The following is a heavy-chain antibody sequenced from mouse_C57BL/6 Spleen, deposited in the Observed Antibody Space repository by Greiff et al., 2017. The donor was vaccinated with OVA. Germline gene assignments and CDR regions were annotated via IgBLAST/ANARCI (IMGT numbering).Heavy chain of an antibody. CDR3: ARSELPDYDYDYARDY. V-gene: IGHV1-58*01. D-gene: IGHD2-4*01. J-gene: IGHJ4*01. Sequence: DVQLQESGAELVRPGSSVKMSCKTSGYTFTSYGINWVKQRPGQGLEWIGYIYIGNGYTEYNEKFKGKATLTSDTSSSTAYMQLSSLKSEDSAIYFCARSELPDYDYDYARDYWGQGTSVTVSS. CDR2: IYIGNGYT. CDR1: GYTFTSYG.